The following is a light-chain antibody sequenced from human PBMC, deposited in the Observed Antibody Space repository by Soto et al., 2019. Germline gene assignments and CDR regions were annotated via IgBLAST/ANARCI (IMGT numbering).Light chain of an antibody. CDR3: QQYTRT. V-gene: IGKV1-5*01. CDR2: DAS. J-gene: IGKJ1*01. CDR1: QSISTW. Sequence: DIQITPYTSTLSASVGDRFTITCRASQSISTWLAWYQQKPGKAPKLLIYDASSLESGVPSRFSGSGSGTEFTLTISSLQPDDFATYYCQQYTRTFGQGTKVDVK.